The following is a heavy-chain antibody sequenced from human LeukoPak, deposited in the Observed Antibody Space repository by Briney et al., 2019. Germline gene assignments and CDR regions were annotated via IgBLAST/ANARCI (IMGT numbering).Heavy chain of an antibody. CDR3: ARDLGVYGSGTFDP. J-gene: IGHJ5*02. CDR2: IYHSGST. CDR1: GYSISSGYY. V-gene: IGHV4-38-2*02. D-gene: IGHD3-10*01. Sequence: SETLSLTCAVSGYSISSGYYWGWIRQPPGKGLERIGSIYHSGSTYYNPSLKSRVTISVDTSKNQFSLKLSSVTAADTAVYYCARDLGVYGSGTFDPWGQGTLVTVSS.